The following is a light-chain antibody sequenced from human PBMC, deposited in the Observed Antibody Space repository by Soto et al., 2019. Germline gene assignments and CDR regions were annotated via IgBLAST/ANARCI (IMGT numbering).Light chain of an antibody. Sequence: EIVLTQSPATLSLSPGERATLSCRASQSVSSYLAWYQQKPGQAPRLLIYDASNRSTGIPARFSGSGSGTGVTLTISSLEPEDFAVYYCQQRSNWPPSLTFGGGTKVDIK. CDR2: DAS. J-gene: IGKJ4*01. CDR1: QSVSSY. CDR3: QQRSNWPPSLT. V-gene: IGKV3-11*01.